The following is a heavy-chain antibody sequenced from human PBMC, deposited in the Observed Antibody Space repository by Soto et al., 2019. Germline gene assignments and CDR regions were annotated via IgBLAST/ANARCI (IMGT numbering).Heavy chain of an antibody. J-gene: IGHJ6*02. CDR2: ISGSGGST. CDR3: AKDRIGDYYYYYGMDV. CDR1: GFTFISYA. D-gene: IGHD4-17*01. V-gene: IGHV3-23*01. Sequence: GGSLRLSCAASGFTFISYAMSWVRQAPGKGLEWVSAISGSGGSTYYAYSVKGRFTISRDNSKNTLYLQMNSLRAEDTAVYYCAKDRIGDYYYYYGMDVWGQGTTVT.